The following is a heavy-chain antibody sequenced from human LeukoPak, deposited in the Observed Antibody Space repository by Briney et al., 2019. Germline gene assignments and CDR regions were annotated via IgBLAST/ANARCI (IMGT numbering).Heavy chain of an antibody. J-gene: IGHJ4*02. V-gene: IGHV1-2*02. CDR3: ARDCGGYPYYFDY. Sequence: ASVKVSCKASGYTFTGYYMHWVRQAPGRGLEWMGWINPNSGGTNYAQKFQGRVTMTRDTSIGTAYMELSRLRSDDTAVYYCARDCGGYPYYFDYWGQGTLATVSS. CDR2: INPNSGGT. CDR1: GYTFTGYY. D-gene: IGHD5-12*01.